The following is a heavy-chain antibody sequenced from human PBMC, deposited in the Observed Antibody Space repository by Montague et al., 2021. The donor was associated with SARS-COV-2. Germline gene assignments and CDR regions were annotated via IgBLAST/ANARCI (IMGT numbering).Heavy chain of an antibody. Sequence: SLRLSCAASGFTFSAYTIHWVRRAPGKGLEWVALISHDGSNKYYADSVKGRFTISRDNSKNTLYVQMNSLRAEDTAVYYCARERAITMVRGVIKPTKWFDPWGQGTLVTVSS. CDR3: ARERAITMVRGVIKPTKWFDP. V-gene: IGHV3-30*04. D-gene: IGHD3-10*01. CDR2: ISHDGSNK. CDR1: GFTFSAYT. J-gene: IGHJ5*02.